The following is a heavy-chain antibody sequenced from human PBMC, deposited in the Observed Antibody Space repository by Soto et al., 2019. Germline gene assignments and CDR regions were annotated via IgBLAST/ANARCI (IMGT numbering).Heavy chain of an antibody. CDR3: ARSGGLDRDFNY. J-gene: IGHJ4*02. Sequence: SVKVSCKASGGTFSSYTISWVRQAPGQGLEWMGRIIPILGIANYAQKFQGRVTITADKSTSTAYMQLSSLRSGDTAVYYCARSGGLDRDFNYWGQGSLVTVS. CDR2: IIPILGIA. D-gene: IGHD2-15*01. V-gene: IGHV1-69*02. CDR1: GGTFSSYT.